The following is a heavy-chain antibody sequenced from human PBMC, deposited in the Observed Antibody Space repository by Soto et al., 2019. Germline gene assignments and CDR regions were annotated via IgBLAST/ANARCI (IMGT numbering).Heavy chain of an antibody. Sequence: QGQLVQSGTEVKKPGASVKVSCKASGYTFTNYFIHWVRQAPGQGLEWMGRINPSDGSTTYAQKYQGRITMTRDSSTSTVYMDQSSLRSEGTAVYYCARGGPEMATIGSFDYWGQGTLVTVSS. CDR1: GYTFTNYF. D-gene: IGHD5-12*01. CDR3: ARGGPEMATIGSFDY. CDR2: INPSDGST. J-gene: IGHJ4*02. V-gene: IGHV1-46*01.